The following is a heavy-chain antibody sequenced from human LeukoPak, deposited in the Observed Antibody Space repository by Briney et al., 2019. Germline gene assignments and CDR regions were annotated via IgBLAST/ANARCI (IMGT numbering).Heavy chain of an antibody. CDR3: ARVEGGGNYGMDV. Sequence: GGSLRLSCAASGFTFSSYGMHWVRQAPGKGLEWVAVIWYDGSNKYYADSVKGRFTISRDNSKNTLYLQMNSLRAEGTAVYYCARVEGGGNYGMDVWGKGTTVTVSS. D-gene: IGHD1-26*01. V-gene: IGHV3-33*01. CDR1: GFTFSSYG. J-gene: IGHJ6*04. CDR2: IWYDGSNK.